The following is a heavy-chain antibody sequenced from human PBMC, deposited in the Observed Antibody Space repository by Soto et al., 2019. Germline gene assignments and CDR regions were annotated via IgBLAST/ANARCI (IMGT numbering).Heavy chain of an antibody. CDR3: SRRAPEGFDP. V-gene: IGHV4-39*02. J-gene: IGHJ5*02. CDR2: IDYRGTI. CDR1: GGSIATSSYF. Sequence: SETLSLTCTVSGGSIATSSYFWAWIRRPPGKGLEWIGSIDYRGTIYNNPSLKSRVTISVDTSKNHFSLKLDSVTAADTALYYCSRRAPEGFDPWGQGTLVTVS.